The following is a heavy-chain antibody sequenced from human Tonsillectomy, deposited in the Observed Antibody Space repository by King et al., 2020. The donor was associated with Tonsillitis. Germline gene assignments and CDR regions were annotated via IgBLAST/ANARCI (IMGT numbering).Heavy chain of an antibody. CDR1: GFTFGSYW. CDR3: ARAGEYYYGSGSFYNWFDP. Sequence: EVQLVESGGGLVHPGGSLRLSCADSGFTFGSYWMHWVRQAPGKGLVWVSHISSDGSNTSYADSVKGRFTISRDNAKNTLYLQMNSLRAEDTAVYYCARAGEYYYGSGSFYNWFDPWGQGTLVTVSS. J-gene: IGHJ5*02. V-gene: IGHV3-74*02. D-gene: IGHD3-10*01. CDR2: ISSDGSNT.